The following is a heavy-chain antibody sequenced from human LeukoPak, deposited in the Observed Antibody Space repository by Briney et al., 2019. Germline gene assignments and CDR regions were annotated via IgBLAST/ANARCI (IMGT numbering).Heavy chain of an antibody. CDR2: IHPSGML. CDR1: GGSISSDDQY. Sequence: SETLSLTCTVSGGSISSDDQYWNWIRQSPGKGLEWIGSIHPSGMLYNNRSLESRVTISRDTSKNQFSLNLNSVTAADTAVYFCSRGLDSRKLGYWGLGTLVTVSS. V-gene: IGHV4-31*03. CDR3: SRGLDSRKLGY. D-gene: IGHD3-22*01. J-gene: IGHJ4*02.